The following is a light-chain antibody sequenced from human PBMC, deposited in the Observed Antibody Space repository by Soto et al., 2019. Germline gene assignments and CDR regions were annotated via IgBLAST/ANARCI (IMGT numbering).Light chain of an antibody. CDR2: EAS. Sequence: DLQMTQSPSSLSASVGDRVTITCRASQDISDHLAWYQHKPGKVPKLLIYEASTLQSGVPFRFSGGGFGRDFTLTISSLQPEDVATYYCQKYNRTPRTFGQGTKVELK. J-gene: IGKJ1*01. CDR3: QKYNRTPRT. V-gene: IGKV1-27*01. CDR1: QDISDH.